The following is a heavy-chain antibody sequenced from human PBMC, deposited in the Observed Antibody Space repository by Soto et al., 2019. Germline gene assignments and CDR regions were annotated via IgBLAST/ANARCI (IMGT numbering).Heavy chain of an antibody. CDR3: ARDRVESGYPEYFQH. CDR1: GFTVSSNY. V-gene: IGHV3-53*01. D-gene: IGHD3-22*01. Sequence: EVQLVESGGGLIQPGGSLRLSCAASGFTVSSNYMSWVRQAPGKGLEWVSVIYSGGSTYYADSVKGRFTITRDNSKNTLYLQMNSLSAEDTAVYYCARDRVESGYPEYFQHWGQGTLVIVSS. CDR2: IYSGGST. J-gene: IGHJ1*01.